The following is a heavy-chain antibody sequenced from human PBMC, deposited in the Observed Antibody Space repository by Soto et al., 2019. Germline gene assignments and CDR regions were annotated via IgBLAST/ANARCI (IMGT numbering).Heavy chain of an antibody. D-gene: IGHD5-18*01. CDR2: IWYDGSNK. CDR3: AREGDSGYSAYFDY. Sequence: PGGSLRLSCAASGFTFSSYGMHWVRQAPGKGLEWVAVIWYDGSNKYYADSVKGRFTISRDNSKNTLYLQMNSLRAEDTAVYYCAREGDSGYSAYFDYWGQGTLVTVSS. J-gene: IGHJ4*02. V-gene: IGHV3-33*01. CDR1: GFTFSSYG.